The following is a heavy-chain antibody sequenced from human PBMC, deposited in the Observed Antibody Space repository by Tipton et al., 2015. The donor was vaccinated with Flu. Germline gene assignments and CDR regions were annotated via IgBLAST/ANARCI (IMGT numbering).Heavy chain of an antibody. CDR3: VGGSGWLSDH. CDR1: GFTFSTFW. CDR2: IKQDGSET. J-gene: IGHJ4*02. V-gene: IGHV3-7*01. Sequence: SLRLSCAGFGFTFSTFWMNWVRQAPGKGLEWVATIKQDGSETYYVDSVKGRFTISRDNAKNSLYLQMNNLRAEDTAVYFCVGGSGWLSDHWGQGTLATVSS. D-gene: IGHD6-19*01.